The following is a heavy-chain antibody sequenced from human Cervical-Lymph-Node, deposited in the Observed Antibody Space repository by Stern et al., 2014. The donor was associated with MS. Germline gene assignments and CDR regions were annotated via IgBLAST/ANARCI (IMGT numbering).Heavy chain of an antibody. V-gene: IGHV3-74*02. D-gene: IGHD2-15*01. CDR2: INSDESST. Sequence: DVQLVESGGGLVQPGGSLRLSCAASGFTFSTYWMHWVRQAPGKGLVWVSRINSDESSTTYADSVKGRFSISRDNDKNTLYLQTNSLRAEDTAVYYCARGVMVAATYAYDIWGQGTMVTISS. CDR3: ARGVMVAATYAYDI. J-gene: IGHJ3*02. CDR1: GFTFSTYW.